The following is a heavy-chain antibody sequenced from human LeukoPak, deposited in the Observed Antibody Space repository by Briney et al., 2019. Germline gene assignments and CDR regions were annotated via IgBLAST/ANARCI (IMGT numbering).Heavy chain of an antibody. CDR2: IIPIFGIA. Sequence: ASVKVSCKASGGTFSSSAISWVRQAPGHRREWMGKIIPIFGIANYAQKFQGRVTITADESTSTAYMELSSLRSEDTAVYYCARDDYYDSSGYLPNWGQGTLVTVSS. V-gene: IGHV1-69*13. CDR1: GGTFSSSA. J-gene: IGHJ4*02. CDR3: ARDDYYDSSGYLPN. D-gene: IGHD3-22*01.